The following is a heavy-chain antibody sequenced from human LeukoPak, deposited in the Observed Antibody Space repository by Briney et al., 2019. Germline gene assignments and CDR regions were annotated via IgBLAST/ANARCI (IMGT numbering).Heavy chain of an antibody. J-gene: IGHJ4*02. CDR2: IYYSGST. D-gene: IGHD6-13*01. V-gene: IGHV4-59*01. CDR1: GGSISSYY. CDR3: ARNAGGYSSSWYPLALDY. Sequence: KPSETLSLTCTVSGGSISSYYWSWIRQPPGKGLEWIGYIYYSGSTFYNPSLKSRVTISVDTSKNQFSLKLSSVTAADTAVYYCARNAGGYSSSWYPLALDYWGQGTLVTVSS.